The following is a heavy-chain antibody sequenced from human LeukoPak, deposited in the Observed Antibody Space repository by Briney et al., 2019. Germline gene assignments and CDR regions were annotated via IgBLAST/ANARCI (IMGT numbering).Heavy chain of an antibody. D-gene: IGHD5-18*01. Sequence: PGRSLRLSCAASGFTFSSYSMNWVRQAPGKGLEWVSSISSSSSYIYYADSVKGRFTISRDNAKNSLYPQMNGLRAEDTAVYYCARAPWIQLWYFDYWGQGTLVTVSS. CDR2: ISSSSSYI. J-gene: IGHJ4*02. CDR3: ARAPWIQLWYFDY. V-gene: IGHV3-21*01. CDR1: GFTFSSYS.